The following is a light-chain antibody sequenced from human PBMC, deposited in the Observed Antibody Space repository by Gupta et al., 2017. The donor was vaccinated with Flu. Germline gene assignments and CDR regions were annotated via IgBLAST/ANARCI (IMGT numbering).Light chain of an antibody. Sequence: HSALAQPLSVSGPPAQSVTISCTGTSSYVGAYNFVSRYQHHPGKAPILILYDSTKRPSGVPDRSAGTNSVKTALLIISGLRAEDDAYYYCCSYAGSYTVVFGGGTKLTVL. J-gene: IGLJ3*02. CDR2: DST. CDR3: CSYAGSYTVV. CDR1: SSYVGAYNF. V-gene: IGLV2-11*01.